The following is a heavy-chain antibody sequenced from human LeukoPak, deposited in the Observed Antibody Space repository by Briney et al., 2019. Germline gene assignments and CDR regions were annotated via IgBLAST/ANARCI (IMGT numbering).Heavy chain of an antibody. Sequence: GGSLRLSCAASGFTFSGSAMHWVRQASGKGLEWVGRIRSKANSYATAYAASVKGTFTISRDDSKNTAYLQMHTLKTEDTAVYYCTRRVDSSGYYGIDYWGQGTLVTVSS. CDR3: TRRVDSSGYYGIDY. CDR2: IRSKANSYAT. J-gene: IGHJ4*02. D-gene: IGHD3-22*01. V-gene: IGHV3-73*01. CDR1: GFTFSGSA.